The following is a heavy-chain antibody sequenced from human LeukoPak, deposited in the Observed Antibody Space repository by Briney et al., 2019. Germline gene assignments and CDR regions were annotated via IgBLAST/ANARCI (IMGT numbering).Heavy chain of an antibody. V-gene: IGHV3-53*04. D-gene: IGHD2-8*01. CDR3: AREVMAKRRAFDI. Sequence: GGSLRLSCAASGLTASSNYMSWVRQAPGKGLEWVSVIYSDVRTYYADSVKGRFTISRHTSKKTLYLQMNSLRAEDTAVYYCAREVMAKRRAFDIWGQGTVVTVSS. CDR1: GLTASSNY. J-gene: IGHJ3*02. CDR2: IYSDVRT.